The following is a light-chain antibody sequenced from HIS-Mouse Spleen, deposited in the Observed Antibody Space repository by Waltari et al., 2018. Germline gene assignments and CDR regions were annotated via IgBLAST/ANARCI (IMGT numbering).Light chain of an antibody. Sequence: SYELTQPPSVAVSPGQTARITRPRNALPKQYAYMYQQKPGQAPVLVIYKDSERPSGIPERFSGSSSGTTVTLTISGVQAEDEADYYCQSADSSGTYWVFGGGTKLTVL. J-gene: IGLJ3*02. CDR1: ALPKQY. CDR2: KDS. CDR3: QSADSSGTYWV. V-gene: IGLV3-25*03.